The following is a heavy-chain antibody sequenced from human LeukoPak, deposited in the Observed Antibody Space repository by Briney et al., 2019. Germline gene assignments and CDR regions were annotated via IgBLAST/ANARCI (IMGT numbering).Heavy chain of an antibody. CDR1: GFTFSSYA. CDR2: ISYDGSNK. CDR3: AGAEDPLDSSSLFDY. Sequence: PGGSLRLSCAASGFTFSSYAMHWVRQAPGKGLEWVAVISYDGSNKYYADSVKGRFTISRDNSKNTLYLQMNSLRAEDTAVYYCAGAEDPLDSSSLFDYWGQGTLVTISS. D-gene: IGHD3-22*01. V-gene: IGHV3-30*01. J-gene: IGHJ4*02.